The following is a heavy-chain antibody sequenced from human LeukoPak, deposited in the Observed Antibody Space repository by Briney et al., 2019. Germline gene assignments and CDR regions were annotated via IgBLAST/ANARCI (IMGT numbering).Heavy chain of an antibody. CDR1: GGSISSYY. Sequence: SETLSLTCTVSGGSISSYYWSWIRQPPGKGLEWIGYIYYSGSTNYNPSLKSRVTISVDTSKNQFSLKLSSVTAADTAVYYCARPRSWETPDAFDIWGQGTMVTVSS. D-gene: IGHD6-13*01. V-gene: IGHV4-59*08. J-gene: IGHJ3*02. CDR2: IYYSGST. CDR3: ARPRSWETPDAFDI.